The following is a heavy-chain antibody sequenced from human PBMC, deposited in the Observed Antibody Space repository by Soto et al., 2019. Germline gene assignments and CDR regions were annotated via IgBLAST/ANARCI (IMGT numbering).Heavy chain of an antibody. Sequence: SETLSLTCTVSGGSISSYYWSWIRQPPGKGLEWIGYIYYSGSTNYNPSLKSRVTISVDTSKNQFSLKLSSVTAADTAVYYCASSTGTTSLYYYGMDVWGQGTTVTVSS. V-gene: IGHV4-59*01. CDR3: ASSTGTTSLYYYGMDV. CDR1: GGSISSYY. CDR2: IYYSGST. D-gene: IGHD1-7*01. J-gene: IGHJ6*02.